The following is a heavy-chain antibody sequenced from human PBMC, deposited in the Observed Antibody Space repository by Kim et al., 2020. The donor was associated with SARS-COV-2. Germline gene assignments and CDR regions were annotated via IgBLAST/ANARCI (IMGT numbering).Heavy chain of an antibody. CDR1: GYTFTNYY. D-gene: IGHD4-17*01. Sequence: ASVKVSCKASGYTFTNYYIHWVRQAPGQGLEWMGKINPIGGSTSPAQELQGRVTMTRDTSTSTVYMELNSLISEDTAVYYCARGDYGDYVVKYWGQGTLVTVSS. CDR3: ARGDYGDYVVKY. CDR2: INPIGGST. V-gene: IGHV1-46*04. J-gene: IGHJ4*02.